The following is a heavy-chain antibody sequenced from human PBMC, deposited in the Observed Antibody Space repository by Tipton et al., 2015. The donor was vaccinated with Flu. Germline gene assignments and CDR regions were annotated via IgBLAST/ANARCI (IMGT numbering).Heavy chain of an antibody. CDR3: ARANYDSSGLPGY. CDR2: ISGSGGST. D-gene: IGHD3-22*01. V-gene: IGHV3-23*01. J-gene: IGHJ4*02. CDR1: GFTFSSYA. Sequence: SLRLSCAASGFTFSSYAMSWVRQAPGKGLEWVSAISGSGGSTYYADSVKGRFTISRDNSKNTLYLQMNSLRAEDTAVYYCARANYDSSGLPGYWGQGTLVTVSS.